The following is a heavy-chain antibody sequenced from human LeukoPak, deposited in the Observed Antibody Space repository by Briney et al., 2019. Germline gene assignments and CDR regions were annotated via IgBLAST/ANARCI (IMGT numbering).Heavy chain of an antibody. Sequence: PSQTLSLTCTVSGGSISSGSYYWSWIRQPAGKGLEWIGRIYTSGTTNYNPSLKSRVTISVDTSKIQFSLKLSSVTAADTAVYYCARRDSSGWYWDYWGQGTLVTVSS. J-gene: IGHJ4*02. CDR2: IYTSGTT. CDR3: ARRDSSGWYWDY. CDR1: GGSISSGSYY. D-gene: IGHD6-19*01. V-gene: IGHV4-61*02.